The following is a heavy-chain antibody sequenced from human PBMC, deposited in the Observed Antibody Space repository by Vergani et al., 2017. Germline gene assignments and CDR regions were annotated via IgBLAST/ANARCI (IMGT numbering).Heavy chain of an antibody. CDR3: AKAPYCSGGSCYSVPDAFDI. Sequence: EVQLLESGGGLVQPGGSLRLSCAASGFTFSSYAMSWVRQAPGKGLEWVSAISGSGGSTYYADSVKGRFTISRDNSKNTLYLQMNSLRAEDTAVYYCAKAPYCSGGSCYSVPDAFDIWGQGTMVTVSS. J-gene: IGHJ3*02. CDR1: GFTFSSYA. V-gene: IGHV3-23*01. D-gene: IGHD2-15*01. CDR2: ISGSGGST.